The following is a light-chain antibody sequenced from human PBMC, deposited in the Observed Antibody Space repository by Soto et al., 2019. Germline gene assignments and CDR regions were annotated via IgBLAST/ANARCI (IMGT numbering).Light chain of an antibody. Sequence: EIVMTQSPATLSVSPEERATLSCRASQSVSSNLAWYQQKPGQAPRLLIYGASTRATGIPARFSGSGSGTEFTLTICSLQSEDFAVYYCQQYNNWSITFGQGTRLEIK. J-gene: IGKJ5*01. CDR3: QQYNNWSIT. CDR2: GAS. CDR1: QSVSSN. V-gene: IGKV3-15*01.